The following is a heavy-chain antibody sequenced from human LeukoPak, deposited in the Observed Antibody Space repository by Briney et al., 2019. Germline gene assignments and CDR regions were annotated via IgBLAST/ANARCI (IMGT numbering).Heavy chain of an antibody. Sequence: SVKVSCKASGGTFSSYAISWVRQAPGQGLEWMGGIIPIFGAANYAQKFQGRVTITADESTSTAYMELSSLRSEDTAVYYCARAYDFWSGSTGFYPPSRGYFDYWGQGTLVTVSS. J-gene: IGHJ4*02. CDR1: GGTFSSYA. CDR3: ARAYDFWSGSTGFYPPSRGYFDY. D-gene: IGHD3-3*01. V-gene: IGHV1-69*13. CDR2: IIPIFGAA.